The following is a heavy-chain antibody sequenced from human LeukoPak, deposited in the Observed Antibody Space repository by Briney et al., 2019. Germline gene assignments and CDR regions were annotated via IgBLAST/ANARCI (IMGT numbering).Heavy chain of an antibody. D-gene: IGHD5-18*01. CDR3: ARDSWDTAMVYNWFDS. CDR1: RSIFNSYT. J-gene: IGHJ5*01. CDR2: ISASSNYI. Sequence: GGSLRLSCAASRSIFNSYTMNWVRQAPGKGLEWVSSISASSNYIHYADSVKGRFTISRDNAKNSVFLQMNSLRGEDTAVYYCARDSWDTAMVYNWFDSWGQGILVTVSS. V-gene: IGHV3-21*01.